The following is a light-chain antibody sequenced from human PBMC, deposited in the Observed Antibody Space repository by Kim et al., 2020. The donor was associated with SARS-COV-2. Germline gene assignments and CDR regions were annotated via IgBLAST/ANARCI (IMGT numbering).Light chain of an antibody. CDR3: QQRGNWPLT. Sequence: WSPGERATLSCRASQSVRSYLAWYQQKPGQAPRLLIYDASNRATGIPARFSGSGSGTDFTLTIGSLEPEDFAVYYCQQRGNWPLTFGGGTKVDIK. V-gene: IGKV3-11*01. CDR1: QSVRSY. J-gene: IGKJ4*01. CDR2: DAS.